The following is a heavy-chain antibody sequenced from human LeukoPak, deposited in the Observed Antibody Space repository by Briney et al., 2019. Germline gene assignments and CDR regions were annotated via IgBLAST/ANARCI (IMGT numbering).Heavy chain of an antibody. J-gene: IGHJ4*02. V-gene: IGHV1-18*04. CDR1: GYTFTGYY. Sequence: ASVKVSCKASGYTFTGYYMHWVRQAPGQGLEWMGWISGYNGNTNYAQKLQGRVTMTTDTSTSTAYMELRSLRSDDTAVYYCARVFYTILGVVTHCDYWGQGTLVTVSS. CDR3: ARVFYTILGVVTHCDY. CDR2: ISGYNGNT. D-gene: IGHD3-3*01.